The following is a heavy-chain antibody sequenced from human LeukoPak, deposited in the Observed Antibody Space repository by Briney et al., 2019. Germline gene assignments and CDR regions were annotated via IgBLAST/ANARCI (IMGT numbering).Heavy chain of an antibody. D-gene: IGHD6-19*01. CDR3: ARNREYSSGWYYFDD. Sequence: PSETLSLTCTVSGGSISPYYLSWIRQPAGKGLEWIGRIYTSGATNYNPSLSSRVTMSLDTSKNQFSLELRSVTAADTAVYYCARNREYSSGWYYFDDWGQGTLVTVSS. CDR1: GGSISPYY. V-gene: IGHV4-4*07. CDR2: IYTSGAT. J-gene: IGHJ4*02.